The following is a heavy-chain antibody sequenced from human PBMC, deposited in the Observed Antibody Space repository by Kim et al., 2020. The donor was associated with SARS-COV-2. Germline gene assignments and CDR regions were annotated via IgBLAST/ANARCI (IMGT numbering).Heavy chain of an antibody. J-gene: IGHJ6*02. Sequence: GGSLRLSCAASGFTFSSYSMNWVRQAPGKGLEWVSYISSSSSTIYYADSVKGRFTISRDNAKNSLYLQMNSLRAEDTAVYYCARDLEDYDSSGYYQPDYYGMDVWGQGTTVTVSS. CDR1: GFTFSSYS. CDR3: ARDLEDYDSSGYYQPDYYGMDV. CDR2: ISSSSSTI. D-gene: IGHD3-22*01. V-gene: IGHV3-48*04.